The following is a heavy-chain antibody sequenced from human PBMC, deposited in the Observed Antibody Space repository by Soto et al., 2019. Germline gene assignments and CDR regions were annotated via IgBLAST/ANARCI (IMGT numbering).Heavy chain of an antibody. CDR1: GGSFSGYY. CDR2: MNHSGST. CDR3: ARGLSYQLYGMDV. V-gene: IGHV4-34*01. D-gene: IGHD2-2*01. J-gene: IGHJ6*02. Sequence: SETLSLTCAVYGGSFSGYYWSWIRQPPGKGLEWIGEMNHSGSTNYNPSLKSRVTRSVDTSKNQFTLKLSSVSAAFMAVYYCARGLSYQLYGMDVWGQGTTVTFSS.